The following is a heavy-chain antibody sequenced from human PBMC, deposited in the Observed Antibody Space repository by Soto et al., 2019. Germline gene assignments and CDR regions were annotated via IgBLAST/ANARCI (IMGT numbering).Heavy chain of an antibody. CDR2: ISGRAGNT. CDR3: AKGSGGTVLVSSRFYFDY. Sequence: EVQLLESGGGLAQPGGSLRLSCAASGFTFSNYAMSWVRQAPGKGLEWVSAISGRAGNTYYAESVKGRFTISRDNSKNTLSLQMNSLRAEDTALYYCAKGSGGTVLVSSRFYFDYWGQGTLVPVSP. J-gene: IGHJ4*02. D-gene: IGHD3-22*01. CDR1: GFTFSNYA. V-gene: IGHV3-23*01.